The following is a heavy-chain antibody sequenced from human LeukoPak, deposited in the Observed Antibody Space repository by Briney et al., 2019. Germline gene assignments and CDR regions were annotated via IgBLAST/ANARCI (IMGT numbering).Heavy chain of an antibody. CDR2: IKQDGSET. CDR3: ARQRGSGCLDY. V-gene: IGHV3-7*01. J-gene: IGHJ4*02. CDR1: RFTLSNYW. D-gene: IGHD6-19*01. Sequence: GGSLRLSCAASRFTLSNYWMSWVRQAPGQGLEWVANIKQDGSETYYVDSVKGRFTISRDNAKNSLSLQMNSLRAEDTAVYYCARQRGSGCLDYWGQGTLVTVSS.